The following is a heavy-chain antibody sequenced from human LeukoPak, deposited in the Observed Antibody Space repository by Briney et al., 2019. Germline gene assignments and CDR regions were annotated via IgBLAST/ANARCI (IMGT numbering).Heavy chain of an antibody. Sequence: GGSLRLSXAASGFTVSVNYMSWVRQAPGKGLEWVSVIYSGGSTYYADSVKGRFTISRDNSKNTVYLQMSSLIAEDTAVYYCARDGSYARSFDYWGQGTLVTVAT. J-gene: IGHJ4*02. CDR1: GFTVSVNY. V-gene: IGHV3-53*01. D-gene: IGHD2-2*01. CDR2: IYSGGST. CDR3: ARDGSYARSFDY.